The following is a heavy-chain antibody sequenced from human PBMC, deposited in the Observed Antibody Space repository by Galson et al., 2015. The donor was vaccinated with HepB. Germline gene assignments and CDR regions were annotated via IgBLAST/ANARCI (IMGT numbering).Heavy chain of an antibody. J-gene: IGHJ4*02. V-gene: IGHV3-7*03. D-gene: IGHD3-3*01. CDR3: ARGKKLRFLEWLSRTPYYFDY. Sequence: SLRLSCAASGFTFSSYWMSWVRQAPGKGLEWVANIKQDGSEKYYVDSVKGRFTISGDNAKNSLYLQMNSLRAEDTAVYYCARGKKLRFLEWLSRTPYYFDYWGQGTLVTVSS. CDR2: IKQDGSEK. CDR1: GFTFSSYW.